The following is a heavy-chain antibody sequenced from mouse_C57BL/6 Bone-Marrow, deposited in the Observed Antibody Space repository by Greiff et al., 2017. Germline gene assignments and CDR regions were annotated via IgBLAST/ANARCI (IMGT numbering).Heavy chain of an antibody. V-gene: IGHV5-4*01. J-gene: IGHJ4*01. CDR3: ARETVRLDAMDY. CDR1: GFTFSSYA. CDR2: ISDGGSYT. Sequence: EVMLVESGGGLVKPGGSLKLSCAASGFTFSSYAMSWVRQTPEKRLEWVATISDGGSYTYYPDNVKGRFTISRDNPKNNLYLQMSHLKSEDTAMYYCARETVRLDAMDYWGQGTSVTVSS.